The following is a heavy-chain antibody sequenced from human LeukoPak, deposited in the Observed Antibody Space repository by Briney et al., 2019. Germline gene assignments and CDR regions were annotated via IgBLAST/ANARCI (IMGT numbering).Heavy chain of an antibody. D-gene: IGHD3-22*01. V-gene: IGHV4-59*08. J-gene: IGHJ4*02. CDR2: IYYSGST. CDR3: ARSTYYYDSSGYYYLGGFDY. CDR1: GGSISSYY. Sequence: KSSETLSLTCTVSGGSISSYYWSWIRQPPGKGLEWIGYIYYSGSTNYNPSLKSRVTIPVDTSKNQFSLKLSSVTAADTAVYYCARSTYYYDSSGYYYLGGFDYWGQGTLVTVSS.